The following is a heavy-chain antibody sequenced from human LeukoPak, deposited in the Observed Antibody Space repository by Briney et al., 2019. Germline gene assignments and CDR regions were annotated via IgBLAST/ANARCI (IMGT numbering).Heavy chain of an antibody. Sequence: GGSLRLSCAASGFTFSSYGMHWVRQAPGKGLEWVAVISYDGSNKYYADSVKGRFTISRDNSKNTLYLQMNSLRAEDTAVYHCAKDFSPCSGGSCYYYWGQGTLVTVSS. V-gene: IGHV3-30*18. CDR2: ISYDGSNK. CDR3: AKDFSPCSGGSCYYY. CDR1: GFTFSSYG. J-gene: IGHJ4*02. D-gene: IGHD2-15*01.